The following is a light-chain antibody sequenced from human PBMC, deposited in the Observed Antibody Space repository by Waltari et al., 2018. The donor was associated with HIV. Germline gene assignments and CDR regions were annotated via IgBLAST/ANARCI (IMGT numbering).Light chain of an antibody. CDR2: WAS. Sequence: DIVMTQSPDSLAVSLGERATVNCKTSHTVLHSSSGKNYLAWYQHRPGQPPKLLFYWASIRESGVPDRFSGSGSSTEFSLTINNLQAEDVAVYICQQYYSRPWTFGQGTKVEIK. V-gene: IGKV4-1*01. J-gene: IGKJ1*01. CDR1: HTVLHSSSGKNY. CDR3: QQYYSRPWT.